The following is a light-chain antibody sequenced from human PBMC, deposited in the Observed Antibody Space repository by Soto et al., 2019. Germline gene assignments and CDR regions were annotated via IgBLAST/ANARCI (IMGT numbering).Light chain of an antibody. V-gene: IGKV3-20*01. J-gene: IGKJ1*01. CDR1: QSVTNSY. CDR3: QQYGATPGT. Sequence: EIVLTQSPDTLSLSPGERVTLSCRASQSVTNSYLAWYQQKPGQGPRLLIHGASSRATGTPDRFSGSGSGTDFTLTISRLEPEAFAVYYCQQYGATPGTFGQGTKLDIK. CDR2: GAS.